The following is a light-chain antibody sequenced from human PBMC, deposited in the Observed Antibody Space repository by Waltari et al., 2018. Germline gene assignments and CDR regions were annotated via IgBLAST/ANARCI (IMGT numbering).Light chain of an antibody. J-gene: IGLJ1*01. Sequence: QSVMTQPPSASVTPGLTVTPYCSGSSSNIGSTYVSWYQQRPGQAPKLLIYRNNQRPSGVPDRFSGSKSGTSASLAISGLRSEDEADYYCAAWDDSLRRVFGTGTKVTVL. V-gene: IGLV1-47*01. CDR3: AAWDDSLRRV. CDR2: RNN. CDR1: SSNIGSTY.